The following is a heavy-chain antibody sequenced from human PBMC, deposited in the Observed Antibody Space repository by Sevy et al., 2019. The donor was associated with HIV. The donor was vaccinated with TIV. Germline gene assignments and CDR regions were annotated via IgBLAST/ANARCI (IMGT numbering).Heavy chain of an antibody. D-gene: IGHD1-26*01. CDR2: SYYSGST. CDR3: ASGSGSYYDAFHI. CDR1: GGSISGNF. V-gene: IGHV4-59*01. J-gene: IGHJ3*02. Sequence: SETLSLTCSVSGGSISGNFWTWIRQPPGKGLEWIGYSYYSGSTNSNPSLKSRVSISLDTSKNQFSLRLNSVTAADTAVYYCASGSGSYYDAFHIWGQGTMVTVSS.